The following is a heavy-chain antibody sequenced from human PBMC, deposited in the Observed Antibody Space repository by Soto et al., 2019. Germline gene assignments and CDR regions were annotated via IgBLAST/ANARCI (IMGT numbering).Heavy chain of an antibody. CDR1: GGTFSSYA. V-gene: IGHV1-69*13. D-gene: IGHD5-18*01. CDR3: ASGSAMATYYYYGMDV. CDR2: IIPIFGTA. Sequence: ASVKVSCKASGGTFSSYAISWLRQAPGQGLEWMGGIIPIFGTANYAQKFQGRVTITADESTSTAYMELSSLRSEDTAVYYCASGSAMATYYYYGMDVWGQGTTVTVSS. J-gene: IGHJ6*02.